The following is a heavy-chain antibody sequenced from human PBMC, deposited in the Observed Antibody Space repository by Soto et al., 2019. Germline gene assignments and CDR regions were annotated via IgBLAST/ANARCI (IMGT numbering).Heavy chain of an antibody. D-gene: IGHD2-2*01. CDR1: GFTISSHW. CDR3: ERELEPAALPASSLLDX. Sequence: GGSLRLSCAVSGFTISSHWMHWVRQAPGKGLVWVSRINGDGSGINYADSVKVRFTISRDNSKNTLYLQMNSLRAEDTAMYYCERELEPAALPASSLLDXWGQWTTVTVS. J-gene: IGHJ6*02. CDR2: INGDGSGI. V-gene: IGHV3-74*01.